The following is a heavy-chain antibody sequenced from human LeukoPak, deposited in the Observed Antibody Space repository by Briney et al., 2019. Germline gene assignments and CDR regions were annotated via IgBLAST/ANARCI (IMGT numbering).Heavy chain of an antibody. CDR3: AKVRGYSYGPTDY. CDR1: GFPFSSYA. CDR2: ISGSGGST. V-gene: IGHV3-23*01. Sequence: GGSLRLSFAASGFPFSSYARSWVRQAPGKGLEGVSAISGSGGSTYYADSVKGRFTISRDNSKNTLYLQMNSLRAEDTAVYYCAKVRGYSYGPTDYWGQGTLVTVSS. D-gene: IGHD5-18*01. J-gene: IGHJ4*02.